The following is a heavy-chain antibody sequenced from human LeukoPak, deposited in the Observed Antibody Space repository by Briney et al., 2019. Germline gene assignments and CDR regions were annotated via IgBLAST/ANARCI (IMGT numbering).Heavy chain of an antibody. J-gene: IGHJ5*02. CDR2: IYYSGST. CDR3: ARGRITMIVVGPMFDP. Sequence: SQTLSLTCTASGGSISSGGYYWSWIRQHPGKGLEWIGYIYYSGSTYYNPSLKSRVTISVDTSKNQFSLKLSSVTAADTAVYYCARGRITMIVVGPMFDPWGQGTLVTVSS. D-gene: IGHD3-22*01. CDR1: GGSISSGGYY. V-gene: IGHV4-31*03.